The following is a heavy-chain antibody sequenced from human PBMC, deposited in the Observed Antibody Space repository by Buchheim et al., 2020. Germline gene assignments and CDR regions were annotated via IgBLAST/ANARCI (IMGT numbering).Heavy chain of an antibody. D-gene: IGHD3-3*01. CDR1: GFTFSSYG. Sequence: QVQLVESGGGVVQPGRSLRLSCAASGFTFSSYGMHWVRQAPGKGLEWVAVISYDGRNKYYADSVKGRFTLSRDNSKNTLYLQMNSLRAEDTAVYYCAKGMDYDFWSGYSFLGGWGQGTL. CDR3: AKGMDYDFWSGYSFLGG. CDR2: ISYDGRNK. J-gene: IGHJ4*02. V-gene: IGHV3-30*18.